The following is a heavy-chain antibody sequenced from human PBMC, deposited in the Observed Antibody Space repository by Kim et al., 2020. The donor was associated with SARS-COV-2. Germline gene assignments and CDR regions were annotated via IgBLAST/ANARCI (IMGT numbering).Heavy chain of an antibody. Sequence: GGSLRLSCAASGFTFSVYAMTWVRQAPEKGLEWVSIITGSGGNTYHADSVKGRFTISRDNSKNTLFLQMNSLRAEDTAIYYCAKGSQLRSFAYWGQGTLVTVSS. V-gene: IGHV3-23*01. CDR1: GFTFSVYA. CDR2: ITGSGGNT. CDR3: AKGSQLRSFAY. D-gene: IGHD1-1*01. J-gene: IGHJ4*02.